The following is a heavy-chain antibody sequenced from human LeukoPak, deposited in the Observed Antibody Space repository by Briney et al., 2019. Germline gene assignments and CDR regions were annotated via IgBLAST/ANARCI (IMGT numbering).Heavy chain of an antibody. V-gene: IGHV5-51*01. J-gene: IGHJ4*02. CDR3: ARVPYYYGSGSYYFDY. CDR1: GYSFTSYW. D-gene: IGHD3-10*01. CDR2: IYPCYSDT. Sequence: GESLEISCNGSGYSFTSYWIGWVRQMPGKGPEGMVIIYPCYSDTRYSPSFQGQVTISADKSISTAYLQLSSLKASDTAMYYCARVPYYYGSGSYYFDYWGQGTLVIVSS.